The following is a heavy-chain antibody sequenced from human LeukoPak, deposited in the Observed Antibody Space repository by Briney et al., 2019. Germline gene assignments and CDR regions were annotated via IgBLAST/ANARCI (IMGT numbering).Heavy chain of an antibody. CDR3: ARKTFGSYSRAPFDY. D-gene: IGHD6-13*01. Sequence: SETLSLTCAVYGGSFSGYYWSWIRQPPGKALEWIGDINHSESTNYNPSLKSRVTISVDTSKNQFSLKLSSVTAADTAVYYCARKTFGSYSRAPFDYWGQGTLVTVSS. CDR1: GGSFSGYY. J-gene: IGHJ4*02. V-gene: IGHV4-34*01. CDR2: INHSEST.